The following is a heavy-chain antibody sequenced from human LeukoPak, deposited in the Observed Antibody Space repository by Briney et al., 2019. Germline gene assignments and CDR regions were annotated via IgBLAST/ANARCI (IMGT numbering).Heavy chain of an antibody. Sequence: SETLSLTCTVSGGSISSGGYYWSWIRQPPGKGLEWIGYIYHSGSTYYNPSLKSRVTISVDTSKNQFSLRLSSVTAADTAVYYCARARKTQAPYYYGSESGAFDIWGQGTMVTVSS. J-gene: IGHJ3*02. CDR1: GGSISSGGYY. CDR2: IYHSGST. CDR3: ARARKTQAPYYYGSESGAFDI. V-gene: IGHV4-30-2*01. D-gene: IGHD3-10*01.